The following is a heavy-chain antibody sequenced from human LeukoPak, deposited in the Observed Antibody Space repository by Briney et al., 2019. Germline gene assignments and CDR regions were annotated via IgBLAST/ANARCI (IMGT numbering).Heavy chain of an antibody. V-gene: IGHV1-46*01. D-gene: IGHD2/OR15-2a*01. J-gene: IGHJ4*02. CDR2: IKPSGGST. CDR1: GYTFTSYY. CDR3: AREVPENFNFDY. Sequence: ASVKVSCKVSGYTFTSYYTHWVRQAPGQGLEWMGIIKPSGGSTLYAQKFQGRVTVTSDMSTSTVYVELSSLRSEDTAVYYCAREVPENFNFDYWGQGTLVTVSS.